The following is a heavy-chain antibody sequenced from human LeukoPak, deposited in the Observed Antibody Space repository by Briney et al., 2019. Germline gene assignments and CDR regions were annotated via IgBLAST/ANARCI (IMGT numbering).Heavy chain of an antibody. Sequence: SQTLSLTCTVSDGSISSGGYYWSWIRQHPGKGLEWIGYIYYSGSTYYNPSLKSRVTISVDTSKNQFSLKLSSVTAADTAVYYCARDGSYDSSLDVWGQGTTVTVSS. V-gene: IGHV4-31*03. D-gene: IGHD3-22*01. J-gene: IGHJ6*02. CDR1: DGSISSGGYY. CDR2: IYYSGST. CDR3: ARDGSYDSSLDV.